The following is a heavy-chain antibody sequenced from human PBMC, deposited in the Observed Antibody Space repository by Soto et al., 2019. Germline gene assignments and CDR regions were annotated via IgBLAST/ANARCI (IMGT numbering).Heavy chain of an antibody. Sequence: ASVEIFCRASGYNISSYAMHWVHQSIGQRLESMGRINTGNANTTDSQKYRRRVTISRHTSASIGYMELNSLKSENPAVYSCAKPPPRLLYYNVIAGWDKGPRVVVCS. CDR1: GYNISSYA. J-gene: IGHJ6*03. CDR3: AKPPPRLLYYNVIAG. V-gene: IGHV1-3*04. CDR2: INTGNANT.